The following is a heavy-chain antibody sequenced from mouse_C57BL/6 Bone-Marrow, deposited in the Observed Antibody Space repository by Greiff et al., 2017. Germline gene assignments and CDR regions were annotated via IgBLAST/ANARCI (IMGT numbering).Heavy chain of an antibody. V-gene: IGHV5-6*01. Sequence: EVQLQQSGGDLVKPGGSLKLSCAASGFTFSSYGMSWVRQTPDKRLEWVATISSGGSYTSYPDSVKGRFTISRDNAKNTLYLQMSSLKSEDTAMYYCARQDYWGQGTTLTVSS. CDR3: ARQDY. J-gene: IGHJ2*01. CDR1: GFTFSSYG. CDR2: ISSGGSYT.